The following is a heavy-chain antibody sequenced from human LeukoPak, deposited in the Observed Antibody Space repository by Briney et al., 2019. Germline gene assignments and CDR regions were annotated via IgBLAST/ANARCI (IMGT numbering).Heavy chain of an antibody. CDR3: AKGFLYGDYHRGYFDY. CDR1: GFTFDDYG. J-gene: IGHJ4*02. D-gene: IGHD4-17*01. Sequence: GGSLRLSCAASGFTFDDYGMSWVRQAPGKGLEWVSGINWNGGSTGYADSVKGRFTISRDNSKNTLYLQMNSLRAEDTAVYYCAKGFLYGDYHRGYFDYWGQGTLVTVSS. V-gene: IGHV3-20*04. CDR2: INWNGGST.